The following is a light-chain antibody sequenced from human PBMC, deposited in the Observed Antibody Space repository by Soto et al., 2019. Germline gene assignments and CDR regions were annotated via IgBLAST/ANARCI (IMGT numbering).Light chain of an antibody. Sequence: QSVLTQPASVSGSPGQSITISCTGTRSDIGAYNFVSWYQQHPGKAPKLILYDVNIRPSGVSYRFSGSKSGNTASLTISGLQDEDEADYYCTSWTTSTTMIFGGGTQLTVL. CDR2: DVN. CDR1: RSDIGAYNF. V-gene: IGLV2-14*03. CDR3: TSWTTSTTMI. J-gene: IGLJ2*01.